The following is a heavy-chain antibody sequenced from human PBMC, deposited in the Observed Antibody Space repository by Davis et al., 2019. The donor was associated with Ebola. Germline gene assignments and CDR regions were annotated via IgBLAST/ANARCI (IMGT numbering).Heavy chain of an antibody. D-gene: IGHD2/OR15-2a*01. CDR3: ARGMSFYST. Sequence: MPSETLSLTCAVYGGFFSGYYWSWIRQPPGKGLEWIGEINHSGSTNYNPSLKSRVTISVDTSKNQFSLKLSSVTAADTAVYYCARGMSFYSTWGQGTLVTVSS. V-gene: IGHV4-34*01. CDR1: GGFFSGYY. J-gene: IGHJ5*02. CDR2: INHSGST.